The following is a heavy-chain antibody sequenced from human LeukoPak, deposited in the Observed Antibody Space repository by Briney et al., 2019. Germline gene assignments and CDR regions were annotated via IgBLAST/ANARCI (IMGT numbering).Heavy chain of an antibody. V-gene: IGHV3-15*01. J-gene: IGHJ5*02. CDR3: TRGRYCSSTSCSPNWFDP. CDR2: IKSKTDGGTT. D-gene: IGHD2-2*01. Sequence: GGSLRLSCAAFGFTFSNAWMSWVRQAPGKGLEWVGRIKSKTDGGTTDYAAPVKGRFTISRDDSKNTLYLQMNSLKTEDTAVYYCTRGRYCSSTSCSPNWFDPWGQGTLVTVSS. CDR1: GFTFSNAW.